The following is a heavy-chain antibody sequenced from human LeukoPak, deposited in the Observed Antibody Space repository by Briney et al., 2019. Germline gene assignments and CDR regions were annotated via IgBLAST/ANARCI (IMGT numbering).Heavy chain of an antibody. Sequence: ASVKVSCKASGYTFSGNFIHWVRQAPGQGLEWMGWINPNNGDTNYAQKFQGRVTMTRDTSISTAYMELSRLRSDGTAVYYCAVYGDLYPHHFDYWGQGTLVTVSS. CDR3: AVYGDLYPHHFDY. CDR1: GYTFSGNF. V-gene: IGHV1-2*02. D-gene: IGHD4-17*01. CDR2: INPNNGDT. J-gene: IGHJ4*02.